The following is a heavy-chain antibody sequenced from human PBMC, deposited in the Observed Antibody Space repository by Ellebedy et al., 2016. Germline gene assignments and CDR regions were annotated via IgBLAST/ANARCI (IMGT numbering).Heavy chain of an antibody. Sequence: GGSLRLSCAASGFTFSNYDISWVRQAPGKGLEWVSSIRGSGGTTYDADSVKGRFTISRDNSKNTLYLQMNSLRVEDTAVYYCAGDSRGITAAGTSLHYWGQGTLVTVSS. J-gene: IGHJ4*02. D-gene: IGHD6-13*01. CDR3: AGDSRGITAAGTSLHY. V-gene: IGHV3-23*01. CDR1: GFTFSNYD. CDR2: IRGSGGTT.